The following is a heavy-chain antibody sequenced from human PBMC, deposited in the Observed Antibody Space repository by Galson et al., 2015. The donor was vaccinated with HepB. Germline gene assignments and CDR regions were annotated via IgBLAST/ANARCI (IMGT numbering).Heavy chain of an antibody. CDR2: IWVDGTNK. CDR3: AREGDPHIYWSALDF. Sequence: CAASGFTFSSHGMNWVRQAPGKGLEWVATIWVDGTNKFYADSVKGRFTISRDNSKNTLSLQMNSLGADDTAVYYCAREGDPHIYWSALDFWGQGILATVSS. V-gene: IGHV3-33*01. J-gene: IGHJ4*02. D-gene: IGHD3-3*01. CDR1: GFTFSSHG.